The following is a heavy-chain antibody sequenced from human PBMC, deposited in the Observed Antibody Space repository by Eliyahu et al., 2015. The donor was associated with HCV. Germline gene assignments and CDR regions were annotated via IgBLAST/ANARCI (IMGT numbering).Heavy chain of an antibody. CDR3: AKFRSGPIDSDAFDI. CDR2: ISGSGGST. CDR1: GXTFSSYA. Sequence: EVQLLESXGGLVQPGGSLRLSCAASGXTFSSYAMGWVRQAPGKGLEWVSXISGSGGSTYYADSVKGRFTISRDNSKNTLYLQMNSLRAEDTAVYYCAKFRSGPIDSDAFDIWGQGTMVTVSS. D-gene: IGHD3-10*01. V-gene: IGHV3-23*01. J-gene: IGHJ3*02.